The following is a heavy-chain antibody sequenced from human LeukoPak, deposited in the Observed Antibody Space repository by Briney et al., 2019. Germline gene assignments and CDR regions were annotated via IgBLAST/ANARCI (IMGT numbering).Heavy chain of an antibody. D-gene: IGHD3-9*01. V-gene: IGHV3-15*01. J-gene: IGHJ4*02. CDR2: IKSKTDGGAT. Sequence: PGGSLRLSCAASGLTFSNAWMSWVRQAPGKGLEWVGRIKSKTDGGATDYAAPVKGRFTISRDDSKNTLYLQMNSLKGEDTGVYYCATDYDILTGYYFGSWGQGTLVTVSS. CDR3: ATDYDILTGYYFGS. CDR1: GLTFSNAW.